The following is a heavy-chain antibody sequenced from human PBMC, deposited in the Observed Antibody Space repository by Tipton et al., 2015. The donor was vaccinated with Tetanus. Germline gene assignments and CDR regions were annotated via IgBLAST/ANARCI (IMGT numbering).Heavy chain of an antibody. CDR2: INHRGGT. CDR1: GGSSSGFY. Sequence: TLSLTCAVYGGSSSGFYWSWIRQTPGKGLEWIGEINHRGGTSYNPSLKSRATISVDTSKNQFSLNLTSVTAADTAVYYCARANYDSSKKGPFDSWGQGSLVIVSS. V-gene: IGHV4-34*01. J-gene: IGHJ4*02. D-gene: IGHD3-3*01. CDR3: ARANYDSSKKGPFDS.